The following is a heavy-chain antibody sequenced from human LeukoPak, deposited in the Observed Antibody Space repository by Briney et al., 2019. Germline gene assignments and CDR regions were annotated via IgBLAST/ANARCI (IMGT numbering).Heavy chain of an antibody. CDR3: ARDKAEPDY. Sequence: GGSLRLSCVASGFTFDDYGMSWVRQAPGKGLEWVSGINWNGDSTGYAGSVKGRFSISRDNAKKSLYLQMNSLRAEDTAFYYCARDKAEPDYWGQGTLVTVSS. CDR2: INWNGDST. J-gene: IGHJ4*02. D-gene: IGHD1-14*01. V-gene: IGHV3-20*04. CDR1: GFTFDDYG.